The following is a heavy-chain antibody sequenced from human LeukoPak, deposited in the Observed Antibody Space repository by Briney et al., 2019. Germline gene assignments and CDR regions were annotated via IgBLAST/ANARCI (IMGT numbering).Heavy chain of an antibody. CDR3: AKETPVETAVLETFVTVES. J-gene: IGHJ4*02. V-gene: IGHV3-23*01. CDR2: ISSSGGDT. D-gene: IGHD5-18*01. CDR1: GFTFRNYH. Sequence: GGSLRLSCAASGFTFRNYHMSWVRQAPGEGLEWVSAISSSGGDTYYADSVRGRFTISRDNSKNTLYLYMNSLRADDTAVYYCAKETPVETAVLETFVTVESWGQGTPVTVSS.